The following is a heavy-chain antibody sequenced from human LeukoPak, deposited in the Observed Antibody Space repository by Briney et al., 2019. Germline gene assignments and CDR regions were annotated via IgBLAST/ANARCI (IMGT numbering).Heavy chain of an antibody. CDR3: ARLLMGLWWFDP. CDR1: GGSISSSDYY. D-gene: IGHD4/OR15-4a*01. V-gene: IGHV4-39*01. J-gene: IGHJ5*02. CDR2: IYYTGIT. Sequence: SETLSLTCTVSGGSISSSDYYWAWIRQPPGKGLEWIGNIYYTGITYYNPSLKSRVTISVDTSKNQFSLKLSSVTAADTAVYYCARLLMGLWWFDPWGQGTLVTVSP.